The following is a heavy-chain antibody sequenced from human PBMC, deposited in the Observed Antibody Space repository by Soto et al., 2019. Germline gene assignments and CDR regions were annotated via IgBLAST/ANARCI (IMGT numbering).Heavy chain of an antibody. V-gene: IGHV4-30-4*01. CDR2: ISNSGST. Sequence: SETLSLTCTVSGGSVTSDEDYWTWIRQSPGKGLEWIGYISNSGSTGCNPSLKTRLSMSVDRSKNQFTLRLTSVTAADTAVYFCATESGSTYGYFDHWGQGTQVTSPQ. D-gene: IGHD5-18*01. CDR3: ATESGSTYGYFDH. J-gene: IGHJ4*02. CDR1: GGSVTSDEDY.